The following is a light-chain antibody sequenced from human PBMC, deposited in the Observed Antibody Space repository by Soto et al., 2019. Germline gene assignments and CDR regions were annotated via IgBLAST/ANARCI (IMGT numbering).Light chain of an antibody. V-gene: IGLV2-14*03. CDR2: DVT. Sequence: QSALTQPTSVSGSPGQSITLSCTGTSSDVGGYNYVSWYQHHPGKAPKLIIYDVTRRPSGVSDRFSGSKSGDTASLTISGLQAEDEADYYCSSSSTSSTLVVFGGGTKLTVL. CDR1: SSDVGGYNY. CDR3: SSSSTSSTLVV. J-gene: IGLJ2*01.